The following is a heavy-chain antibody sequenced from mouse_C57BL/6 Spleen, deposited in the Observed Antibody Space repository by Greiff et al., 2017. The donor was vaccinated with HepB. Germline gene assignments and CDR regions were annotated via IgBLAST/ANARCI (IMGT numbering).Heavy chain of an antibody. CDR3: ARSPSITTVVDAWFAY. V-gene: IGHV1-55*01. J-gene: IGHJ3*01. D-gene: IGHD1-1*01. CDR1: GYTFTSYW. Sequence: QVQLQQPGAELVKPGASVKMSCKASGYTFTSYWITWVKQRPGQGLEWIGDIYPGSGSTNYNEKFKSKATLTVDTSSSTAYMQLSSLTSEDSAVYYCARSPSITTVVDAWFAYWGQGTLVTVSA. CDR2: IYPGSGST.